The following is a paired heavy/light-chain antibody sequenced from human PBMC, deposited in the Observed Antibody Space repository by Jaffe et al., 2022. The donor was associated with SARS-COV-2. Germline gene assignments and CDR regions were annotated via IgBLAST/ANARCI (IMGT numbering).Light chain of an antibody. V-gene: IGKV3-20*01. CDR3: QQYGSSPGWT. J-gene: IGKJ1*01. CDR2: GAS. CDR1: QSVSSSY. Sequence: EIVLTQSPGTLSLSPGERATLSCRASQSVSSSYLAWYQQKPGQAPRLLIYGASSRATGIPDRFSGSGSGTDFTLTISRLEPEDFAVYYCQQYGSSPGWTFGQGTKVEIK.
Heavy chain of an antibody. CDR2: IYSGGST. J-gene: IGHJ6*02. CDR3: ARETILWFGESRYYYGMDV. V-gene: IGHV3-66*02. D-gene: IGHD3-10*01. Sequence: EVQLVESGGGLVQPGGSLRLSCAASGFTVSSNYMSWVRQAPGKGLEWVSVIYSGGSTYYADSVKGRFTISRDNSKNTLYLQMNSLRAEDTAVYYCARETILWFGESRYYYGMDVWGQGTTVTVSS. CDR1: GFTVSSNY.